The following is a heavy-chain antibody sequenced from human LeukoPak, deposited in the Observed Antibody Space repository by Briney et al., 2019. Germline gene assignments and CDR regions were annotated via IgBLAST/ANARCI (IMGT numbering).Heavy chain of an antibody. V-gene: IGHV3-21*01. D-gene: IGHD3-16*01. CDR3: GREKGGGGGFDP. Sequence: GGSLRLSCAASGFTFSSYSMNWVRQAPGKGLEWVSSISSSSSYIYYADSVKGRFTISRDNAKNSLYLQMNSLRAEDTAVYYCGREKGGGGGFDPWGQGTLVTVSS. CDR2: ISSSSSYI. J-gene: IGHJ5*02. CDR1: GFTFSSYS.